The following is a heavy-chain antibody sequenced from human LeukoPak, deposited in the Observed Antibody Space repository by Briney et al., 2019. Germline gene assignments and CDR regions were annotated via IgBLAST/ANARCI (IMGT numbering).Heavy chain of an antibody. J-gene: IGHJ4*02. Sequence: GGSLRLSCAASGFTSSSYWMNWVRQAPGKGLEWVANINQDGSEKYYVDSVKGRFTISRDNGKNSLYLQLNSLRAEDTAVYYCAREGPGEYFDYWGQGTLVTVSS. CDR2: INQDGSEK. V-gene: IGHV3-7*01. CDR3: AREGPGEYFDY. CDR1: GFTSSSYW. D-gene: IGHD3-10*01.